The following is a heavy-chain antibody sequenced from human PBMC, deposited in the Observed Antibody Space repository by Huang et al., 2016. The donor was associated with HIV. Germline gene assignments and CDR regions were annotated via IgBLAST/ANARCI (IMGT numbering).Heavy chain of an antibody. Sequence: QVQLVQSGAEVKKPGASVKVSCRVSGYTFISYGITWVRQAAGQGLEWMGWISPSYGYTNYAQQFQGRVTMTTDTSTNTVYVEVRSLRSDDTAVYYCARDLGTTVVPDGMDVWGQGTTVTVSS. CDR1: GYTFISYG. V-gene: IGHV1-18*04. CDR2: ISPSYGYT. D-gene: IGHD4-17*01. CDR3: ARDLGTTVVPDGMDV. J-gene: IGHJ6*02.